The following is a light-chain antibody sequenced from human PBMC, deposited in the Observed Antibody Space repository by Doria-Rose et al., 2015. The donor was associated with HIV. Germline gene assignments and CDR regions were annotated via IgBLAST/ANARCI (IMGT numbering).Light chain of an antibody. J-gene: IGKJ5*01. CDR1: QCVKSSY. V-gene: IGKV3-20*01. CDR2: DAS. Sequence: EIVLTQSPGTLSLSPGERATLSCRASQCVKSSYLAWYQQKPGQAPRLLICDASTRATGIPDRFSGSGSGTDFTLTISRLEPEDVAVYYCQQYGTSRGTFGQGTRLEIK. CDR3: QQYGTSRGT.